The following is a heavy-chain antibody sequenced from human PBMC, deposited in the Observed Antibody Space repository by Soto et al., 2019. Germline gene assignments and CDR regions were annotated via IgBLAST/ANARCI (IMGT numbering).Heavy chain of an antibody. V-gene: IGHV3-21*01. CDR3: ARVVQPNWFDP. CDR2: ISSSSSYI. Sequence: GGSLRLSCAASGFTFSSYSMNWVRQAPGKGLEWVSSISSSSSYIYYADSVKGRFTISRDNAKNSLYLQMNSLRAEDTAVYYCARVVQPNWFDPWGQGTLVTVSS. J-gene: IGHJ5*02. D-gene: IGHD1-1*01. CDR1: GFTFSSYS.